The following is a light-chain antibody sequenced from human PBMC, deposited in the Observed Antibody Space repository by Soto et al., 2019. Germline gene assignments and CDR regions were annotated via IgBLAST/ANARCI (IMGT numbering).Light chain of an antibody. CDR1: SSDVGAYDY. J-gene: IGLJ1*01. CDR3: SSSTSSSIPLYV. CDR2: DVS. V-gene: IGLV2-14*01. Sequence: QSVLTQPASVSGSPGQSIAISCTGTSSDVGAYDYVSWYQQHPGKAPKLMIYDVSNRPSGVSNRFSGSKSGNTASLTISGLQAEDESDYYCSSSTSSSIPLYVFGTGTNVTV.